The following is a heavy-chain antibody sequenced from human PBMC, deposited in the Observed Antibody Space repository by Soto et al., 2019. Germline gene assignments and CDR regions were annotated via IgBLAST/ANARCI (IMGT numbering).Heavy chain of an antibody. CDR1: GYSFTSYW. J-gene: IGHJ6*02. V-gene: IGHV5-51*01. CDR2: IYPGDSDT. CDR3: AGGGVRGVITRTRDYYGMDV. Sequence: EVQLVQSGAEVKKPGESLKISCKGSGYSFTSYWIGWVRQMPGKGLEWMGIIYPGDSDTRYSLSFQGQVTISADKSISTAYLQWSSLKASDTAMYYCAGGGVRGVITRTRDYYGMDVWGQGTTVTVSS. D-gene: IGHD3-10*01.